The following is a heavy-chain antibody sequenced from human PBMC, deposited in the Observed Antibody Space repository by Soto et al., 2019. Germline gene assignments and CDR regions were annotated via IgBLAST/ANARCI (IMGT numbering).Heavy chain of an antibody. D-gene: IGHD2-21*02. CDR1: GGSISSSNW. V-gene: IGHV4-4*02. CDR2: IYHNGST. J-gene: IGHJ5*02. Sequence: QVQLQESGPGLVKPSGTLSLTCAVSGGSISSSNWWRWFRQPPGKGLEWIGEIYHNGSTTYNPSLKRRVTISVDKSKHQFSLKLSSVTAADTGVYYCARDSPREVTRFDPWGQVPLVTVSS. CDR3: ARDSPREVTRFDP.